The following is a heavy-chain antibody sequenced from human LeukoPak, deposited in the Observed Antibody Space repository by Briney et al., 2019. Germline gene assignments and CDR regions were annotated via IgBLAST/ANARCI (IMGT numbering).Heavy chain of an antibody. J-gene: IGHJ4*02. Sequence: GGSLRLSCAASGFTFDDYAMHWVRQAPGKGLEWVSLISGDGGSTYYADSKKGRFTISRDNRKNSLYLQMNSLRTEDTALYYCAKTHSSGWTEGFDYRGQGTLVTVSS. CDR3: AKTHSSGWTEGFDY. CDR1: GFTFDDYA. V-gene: IGHV3-43*02. CDR2: ISGDGGST. D-gene: IGHD6-19*01.